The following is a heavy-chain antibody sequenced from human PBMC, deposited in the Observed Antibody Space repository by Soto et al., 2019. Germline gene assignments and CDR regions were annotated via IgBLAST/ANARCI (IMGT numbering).Heavy chain of an antibody. CDR2: IIPLSGTT. Sequence: ASVKVSCKASGGSLTNYVIKWVRQAPGQGLEWVGGIIPLSGTTNYAQKFQGRVTITADVSTSTAYMELSSLRSEDTAVYYCATEGFSGSYLSNWGQGIQATVSS. CDR1: GGSLTNYV. J-gene: IGHJ4*02. D-gene: IGHD1-26*01. V-gene: IGHV1-69*13. CDR3: ATEGFSGSYLSN.